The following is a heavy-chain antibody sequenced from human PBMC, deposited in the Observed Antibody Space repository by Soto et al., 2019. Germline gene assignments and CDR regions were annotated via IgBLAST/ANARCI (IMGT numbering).Heavy chain of an antibody. CDR1: GFTFNSYS. J-gene: IGHJ4*02. CDR2: MSRSSRYI. D-gene: IGHD2-15*01. V-gene: IGHV3-21*01. Sequence: GGSLRLSCAASGFTFNSYSMNWVRQAPGKGLEWVSSMSRSSRYIYYADSVKGRFTISRDNARNSVYLQMNSLRAEDTAVYYCARDGGVAATLANYFDYWGQGSLVTVSS. CDR3: ARDGGVAATLANYFDY.